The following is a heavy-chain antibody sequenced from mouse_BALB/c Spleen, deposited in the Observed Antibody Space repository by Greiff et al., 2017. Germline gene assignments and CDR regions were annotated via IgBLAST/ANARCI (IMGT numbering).Heavy chain of an antibody. J-gene: IGHJ4*01. V-gene: IGHV1S127*01. CDR2: IDPSDSYT. Sequence: VQLQQSGAELAKPGASVKMSCKASGYTFTSYWMHWVKQRPGQGLEWIGVIDPSDSYTSYNQKFKGKATLTVDTSSSTAYMQLSSLTSEDSAVYYCTRGHYDGYYDAMDYWGQGTSVTVSS. D-gene: IGHD2-3*01. CDR1: GYTFTSYW. CDR3: TRGHYDGYYDAMDY.